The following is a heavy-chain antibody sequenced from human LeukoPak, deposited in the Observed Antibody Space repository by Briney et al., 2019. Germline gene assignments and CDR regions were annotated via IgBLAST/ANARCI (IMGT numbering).Heavy chain of an antibody. CDR1: GFTFNSYG. D-gene: IGHD1-26*01. V-gene: IGHV3-30*18. Sequence: PGGSLRLSCAASGFTFNSYGMHWVRQAPGKGLEWVAVISYDGSNKYYADSVKGRFTISRDNSKNTLYLQMNSLRAEDTAVYYCAKDSRIVGAYSFDYWGQGTLVTVSS. CDR2: ISYDGSNK. J-gene: IGHJ4*02. CDR3: AKDSRIVGAYSFDY.